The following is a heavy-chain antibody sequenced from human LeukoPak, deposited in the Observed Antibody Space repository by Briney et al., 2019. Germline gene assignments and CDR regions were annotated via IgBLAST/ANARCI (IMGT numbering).Heavy chain of an antibody. Sequence: ASVKVSCKTSGYTFTDRSIHWLRLAPGQGLEYMGWINPKSGGTQFAMKFRGRVTMSTDPSISTIYMDLNSLISDDTAVYYCVREGSNQMGTIHFDFWGQGTLLTASS. D-gene: IGHD5-24*01. CDR1: GYTFTDRS. CDR2: INPKSGGT. V-gene: IGHV1-2*02. CDR3: VREGSNQMGTIHFDF. J-gene: IGHJ4*02.